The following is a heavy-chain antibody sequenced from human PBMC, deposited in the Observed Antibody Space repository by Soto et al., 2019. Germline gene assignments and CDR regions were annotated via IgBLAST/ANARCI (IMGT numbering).Heavy chain of an antibody. CDR2: IYPGDSDT. J-gene: IGHJ6*02. CDR1: GYTFTNYW. CDR3: AASIFYYGMDV. V-gene: IGHV5-51*01. Sequence: GESLKISCKGSGYTFTNYWIGWVRQMPGKGREWMGIIYPGDSDTKYNPSFQGQVTISADKSITTTYLRWTSLKASDTAIYYCAASIFYYGMDVWGQGTTVTVSS.